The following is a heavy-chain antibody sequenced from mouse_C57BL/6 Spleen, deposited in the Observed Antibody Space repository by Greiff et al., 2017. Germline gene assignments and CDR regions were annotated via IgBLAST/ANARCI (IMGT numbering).Heavy chain of an antibody. CDR2: IYPGDGDT. V-gene: IGHV1-82*01. J-gene: IGHJ3*01. CDR3: ARSGDDYDWFAY. D-gene: IGHD2-4*01. Sequence: QVQLQQSGPELVKPGASVKISCKASGYAFSSSWMNWVKQRPGKGLEWIGRIYPGDGDTNYNGKFKGKATLTADKSSSTAYMQLSSLTSEDSAVYFCARSGDDYDWFAYWGQGTLVTVSA. CDR1: GYAFSSSW.